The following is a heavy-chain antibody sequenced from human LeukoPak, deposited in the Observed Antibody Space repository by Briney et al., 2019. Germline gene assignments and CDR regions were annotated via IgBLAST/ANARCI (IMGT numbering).Heavy chain of an antibody. CDR3: ARYYDSVWGSYRRNPLDY. J-gene: IGHJ4*02. CDR1: GYTFTSYG. Sequence: GASVKVSCKASGYTFTSYGISWVRQAPGQGLEWMGWISSYNGNTNYAQKLQGRVTMTTDTSTSTAYMELRSLRSDDTAVYYCARYYDSVWGSYRRNPLDYWGQGTLVTVSS. CDR2: ISSYNGNT. V-gene: IGHV1-18*01. D-gene: IGHD3-16*02.